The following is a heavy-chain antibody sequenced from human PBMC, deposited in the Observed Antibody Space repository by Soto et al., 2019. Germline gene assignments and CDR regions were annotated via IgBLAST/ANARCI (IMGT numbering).Heavy chain of an antibody. J-gene: IGHJ4*02. V-gene: IGHV3-23*01. D-gene: IGHD4-17*01. CDR1: GFAFSNYA. CDR2: ISRRSSVI. Sequence: EVQLLESGGDLVQPGGSLRLSCAASGFAFSNYAVPWVRQAPGKGLEWVSSISRRSSVIYYADSVRGRFFISRDNSKSMLYLQMNSLRAEDTARYYCAKDPNGDYIGAFDDWGQGTLVTVSS. CDR3: AKDPNGDYIGAFDD.